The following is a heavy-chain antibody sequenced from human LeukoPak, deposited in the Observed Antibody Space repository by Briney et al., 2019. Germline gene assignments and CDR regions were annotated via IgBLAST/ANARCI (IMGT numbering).Heavy chain of an antibody. D-gene: IGHD5-24*01. CDR1: GFTFSSYA. Sequence: PGGSLRLSCAASGFTFSSYAMSWVRQAPGKGLEWVSAISGSGGSSYYADSVKGRFTISRDNSKNTLYLQMNSLRAEDTAVYYCAKWGDGYNSLDYWGQGTLVTVSS. V-gene: IGHV3-23*01. CDR2: ISGSGGSS. J-gene: IGHJ4*02. CDR3: AKWGDGYNSLDY.